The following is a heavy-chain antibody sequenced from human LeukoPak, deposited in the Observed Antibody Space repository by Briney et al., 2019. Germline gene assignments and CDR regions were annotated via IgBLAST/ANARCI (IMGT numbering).Heavy chain of an antibody. Sequence: SETLSLTCTVSGGSISSSSYYWSWIRQPPGKGLEWIGEINHSGSTNYNPSLKSRVTISVDTSKNQFSLKLSSVTAADTAVYYCARGTLRMSGMIFGVSYYYYMDVWGKGTTVTVSS. CDR3: ARGTLRMSGMIFGVSYYYYMDV. CDR2: INHSGST. V-gene: IGHV4-39*07. CDR1: GGSISSSSYY. J-gene: IGHJ6*03. D-gene: IGHD3-3*01.